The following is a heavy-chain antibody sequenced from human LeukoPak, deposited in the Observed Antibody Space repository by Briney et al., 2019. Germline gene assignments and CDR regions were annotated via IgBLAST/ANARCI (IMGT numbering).Heavy chain of an antibody. V-gene: IGHV1-2*02. D-gene: IGHD1-26*01. Sequence: ASVKVSCKASGYTFTGYYMHWVRQAPGQGLEWMGWINPNSGGTNYAQKFQGRVTMSRDTSISTAYMELSRLRSDDTAVYYCARKPFGIVGAPIDYWGQGTLVTVSS. CDR2: INPNSGGT. CDR1: GYTFTGYY. J-gene: IGHJ4*02. CDR3: ARKPFGIVGAPIDY.